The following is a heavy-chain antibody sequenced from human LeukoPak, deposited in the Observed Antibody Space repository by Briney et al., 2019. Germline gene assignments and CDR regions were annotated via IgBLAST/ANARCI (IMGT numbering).Heavy chain of an antibody. CDR1: GGSISSSSYY. CDR2: IYYSGST. Sequence: SETLSLTCTVSGGSISSSSYYWGWIRQPPGKGLEWIGSIYYSGSTYYNPSLKSRVTISVDTSKNQFSLKLSSVTAADTAVYYCARDPEYYYGSENKNWFDPWGQGTLVTVSS. CDR3: ARDPEYYYGSENKNWFDP. J-gene: IGHJ5*02. D-gene: IGHD3-10*01. V-gene: IGHV4-39*07.